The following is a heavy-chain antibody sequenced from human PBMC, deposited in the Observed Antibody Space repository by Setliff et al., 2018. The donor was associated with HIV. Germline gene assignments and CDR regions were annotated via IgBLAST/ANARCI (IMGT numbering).Heavy chain of an antibody. CDR3: AKTQTVITVYGPFDS. Sequence: ASVKVSCKASGYSFTSYGVSWVRRAPGQGLEWMGWISAYNVNTNYAQKLQGRVTMTTDTSTSTAYMELRSLRSDDTAMYYCAKTQTVITVYGPFDSWGQGTPVTVSS. CDR2: ISAYNVNT. D-gene: IGHD4-4*01. V-gene: IGHV1-18*01. CDR1: GYSFTSYG. J-gene: IGHJ4*02.